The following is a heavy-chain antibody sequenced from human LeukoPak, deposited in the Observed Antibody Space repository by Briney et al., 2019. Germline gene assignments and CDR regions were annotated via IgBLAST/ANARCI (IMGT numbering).Heavy chain of an antibody. CDR2: INPSGGST. Sequence: ASVKVSCKASGYTFTSYYMHWVRQAPGQGLEWMGIINPSGGSTSYAQKFQGRVTMTRDMSTSTVYMELSSLRSENTAVYYCARIPRYGDYGTWGQGTLVTVSS. CDR3: ARIPRYGDYGT. V-gene: IGHV1-46*01. CDR1: GYTFTSYY. J-gene: IGHJ4*02. D-gene: IGHD4-17*01.